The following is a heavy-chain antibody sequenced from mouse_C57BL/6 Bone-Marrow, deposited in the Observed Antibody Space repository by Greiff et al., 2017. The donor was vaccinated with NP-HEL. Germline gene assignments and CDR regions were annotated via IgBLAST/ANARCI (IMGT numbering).Heavy chain of an antibody. CDR3: ARRGATTLYYFDY. Sequence: QLKQSGAELVKPGASVKISCKASGYAFSSYWMNWVKQRPGKGLEWIGQIYPGDGDTNYNGKFKGKATLTADKSSSTAYMQLSSLTSEDSAVYFCARRGATTLYYFDYWGQGTTLTVSS. V-gene: IGHV1-80*01. CDR2: IYPGDGDT. CDR1: GYAFSSYW. J-gene: IGHJ2*01. D-gene: IGHD3-1*01.